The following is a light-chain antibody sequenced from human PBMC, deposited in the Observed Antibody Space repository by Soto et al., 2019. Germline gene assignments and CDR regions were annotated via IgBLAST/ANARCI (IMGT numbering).Light chain of an antibody. CDR3: QQTKFNPRP. CDR1: QSISTY. CDR2: GAS. V-gene: IGKV1-39*01. J-gene: IGKJ4*01. Sequence: DIQMTQSPSSLSASVGDRVTITCRASQSISTYLNWYQQKPGKAPRLLIFGASNLQSGVSSRFSGSGSGTVFTLTISSLQPDDFATYFCQQTKFNPRPFGGGTKVEVK.